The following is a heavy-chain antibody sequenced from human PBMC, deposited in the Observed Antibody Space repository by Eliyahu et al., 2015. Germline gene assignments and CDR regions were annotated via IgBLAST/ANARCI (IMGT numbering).Heavy chain of an antibody. CDR1: GGSISSNQW. J-gene: IGHJ6*02. CDR3: ARAPRSGYYYYTGLDV. Sequence: QVQLQEAGPGLVKPSGTLSLTCTVSGGSISSNQWWSWVRQTPGKGLEWIGEMYHAGATHYNPSLKSRVTISVDKAMNLFSLTLTSVTAADTAVYYCARAPRSGYYYYTGLDVWGQGTTVTVSS. V-gene: IGHV4-4*02. CDR2: MYHAGAT. D-gene: IGHD3-22*01.